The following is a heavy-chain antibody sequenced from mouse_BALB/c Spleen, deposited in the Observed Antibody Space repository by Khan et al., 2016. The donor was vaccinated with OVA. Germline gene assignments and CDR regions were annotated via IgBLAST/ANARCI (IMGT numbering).Heavy chain of an antibody. Sequence: QVQLQQSGPELVRPGASVKMSCKASGYTFTSFWIHWVKQRPGQGLEWIGMIDPSKSETRLNQKFKDKATSNVDKSSNTAYMQLSRLTSEDSAVYCYARGGYGSPFAYWGQGTLVTVSA. J-gene: IGHJ3*01. CDR1: GYTFTSFW. D-gene: IGHD1-1*01. CDR2: IDPSKSET. V-gene: IGHV1S127*01. CDR3: ARGGYGSPFAY.